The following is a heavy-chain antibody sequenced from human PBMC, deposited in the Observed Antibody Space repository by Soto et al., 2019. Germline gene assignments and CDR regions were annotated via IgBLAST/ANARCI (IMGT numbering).Heavy chain of an antibody. V-gene: IGHV1-46*01. CDR2: INPSGGST. J-gene: IGHJ5*02. Sequence: ASVKVSCKASGYTFTSYYMHWVRQAPGQGLEWKGIINPSGGSTSYAQKFQGRVTMTRDTSTSTVYMELSSLRSEDTAVYYCARVLRYCSSTSCYPNWFDPWGQGTLVTVSS. CDR1: GYTFTSYY. CDR3: ARVLRYCSSTSCYPNWFDP. D-gene: IGHD2-2*01.